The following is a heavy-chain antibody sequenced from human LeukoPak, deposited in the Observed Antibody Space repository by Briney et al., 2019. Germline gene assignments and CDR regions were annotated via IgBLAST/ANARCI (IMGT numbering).Heavy chain of an antibody. CDR1: GGSISSNSYY. Sequence: PSETLSLTCTVSGGSISSNSYYWGWIRQPPGKGLEWIGSIYHSGSTYYNPSLKSRVTISVDTSKNQFSLKLSSVTAADTAVYYCAREIARGSGYFDYWGQGTLVTVSS. CDR3: AREIARGSGYFDY. CDR2: IYHSGST. J-gene: IGHJ4*02. V-gene: IGHV4-39*07. D-gene: IGHD3-10*01.